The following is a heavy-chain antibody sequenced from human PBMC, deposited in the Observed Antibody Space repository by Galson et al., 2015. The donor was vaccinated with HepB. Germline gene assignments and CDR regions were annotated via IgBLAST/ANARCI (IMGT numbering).Heavy chain of an antibody. D-gene: IGHD3-3*01. J-gene: IGHJ2*01. CDR3: AKVFGCSDFWSATPLGCYFDL. CDR2: ISYDGSNK. CDR1: GFTFSSYG. Sequence: SLRLSCAASGFTFSSYGMHWVRQAPGKGLEWVAVISYDGSNKYYADSVKGRFTISRDNSKNTPYLQMNSLRAEDTAVYYCAKVFGCSDFWSATPLGCYFDLWGRGTLVTVSS. V-gene: IGHV3-30*18.